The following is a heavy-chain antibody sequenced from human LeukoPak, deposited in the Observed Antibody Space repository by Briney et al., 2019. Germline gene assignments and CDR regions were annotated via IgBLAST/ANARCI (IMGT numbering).Heavy chain of an antibody. CDR1: GFTFSSYS. D-gene: IGHD6-13*01. CDR3: ASPGRGYSSSWYIDY. V-gene: IGHV3-48*01. J-gene: IGHJ4*02. CDR2: IGSSGSPT. Sequence: GGSLRLSCAASGFTFSSYSINWFRQAPGKGLEWVSYIGSSGSPTHYADSVKGRFTISRDNAKNSVFLQMSSLRVEDTAVYYCASPGRGYSSSWYIDYWGQGTLVTVSS.